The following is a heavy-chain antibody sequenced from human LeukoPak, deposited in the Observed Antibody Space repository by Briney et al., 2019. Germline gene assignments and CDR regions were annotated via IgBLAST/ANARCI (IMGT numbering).Heavy chain of an antibody. CDR2: IIPILGIA. V-gene: IGHV1-69*04. J-gene: IGHJ4*02. CDR3: ASDPDYYDSSGLDY. CDR1: GGTFISYA. Sequence: AAVKVSCKASGGTFISYAISWVRQPPGKGREWVGRIIPILGIANYAQKFQGRVTITPDKSTSTAYMELSSLRSEATAVYYCASDPDYYDSSGLDYWGQGTLVTVSS. D-gene: IGHD3-22*01.